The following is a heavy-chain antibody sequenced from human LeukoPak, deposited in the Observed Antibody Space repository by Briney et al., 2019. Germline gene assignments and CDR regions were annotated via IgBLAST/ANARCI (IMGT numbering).Heavy chain of an antibody. CDR1: GFTFDDYA. CDR3: ATDAAYGYDRFDH. V-gene: IGHV3-9*01. D-gene: IGHD2-15*01. Sequence: PGGSLRLSCAASGFTFDDYAMHWVRQAPGKGLEWVSGISWNSGSIGYADSVKGRFTISRDNAKNSLYLQMNSLRAEDTALYYCATDAAYGYDRFDHWGQGTQVTVSS. CDR2: ISWNSGSI. J-gene: IGHJ4*02.